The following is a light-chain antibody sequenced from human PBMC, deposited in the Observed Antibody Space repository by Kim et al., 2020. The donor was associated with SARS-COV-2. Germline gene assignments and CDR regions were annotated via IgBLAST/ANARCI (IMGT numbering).Light chain of an antibody. CDR2: RAS. CDR3: LHYNTYPWT. CDR1: QSINIW. V-gene: IGKV1-5*03. Sequence: DIQMTQSPSTLSASVGDRVTITCRASQSINIWLAWYQQKPGKAPNLLIYRASTLESGVPSRFSGSGSGTEFALTISGLQPDDFATYFCLHYNTYPWTFGQGTKVDIK. J-gene: IGKJ1*01.